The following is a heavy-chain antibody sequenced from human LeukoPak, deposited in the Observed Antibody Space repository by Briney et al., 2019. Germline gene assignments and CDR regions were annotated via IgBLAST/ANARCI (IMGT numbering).Heavy chain of an antibody. J-gene: IGHJ4*02. CDR1: GYSFTSYW. CDR3: ARARDRWELKGDY. V-gene: IGHV5-51*01. D-gene: IGHD1-26*01. Sequence: GESLKISCKGSGYSFTSYWIGWVRQMPGKGLEWMGIIYPGDSDTRYSPSFQGQVTISADKSTSTAYLQWSSLEASDTAMYYCARARDRWELKGDYWGQGTLVTVSS. CDR2: IYPGDSDT.